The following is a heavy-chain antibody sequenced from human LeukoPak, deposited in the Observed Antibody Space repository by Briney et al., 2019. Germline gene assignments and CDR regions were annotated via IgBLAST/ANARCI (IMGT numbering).Heavy chain of an antibody. CDR1: GYTFTSYG. Sequence: ASVKVSCKASGYTFTSYGISWVRQAPGQGLEWMGWISAYNGNTNYAQKLQGRVTMTTDTSTSTAYMELRSLRSDDTAVYYCASTVTTTSGNAFDIWGQGTMVTVSS. J-gene: IGHJ3*02. V-gene: IGHV1-18*01. CDR2: ISAYNGNT. D-gene: IGHD4-17*01. CDR3: ASTVTTTSGNAFDI.